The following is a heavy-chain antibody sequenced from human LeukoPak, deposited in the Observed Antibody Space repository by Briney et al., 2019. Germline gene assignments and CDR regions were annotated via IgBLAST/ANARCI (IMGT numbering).Heavy chain of an antibody. J-gene: IGHJ4*02. Sequence: PSETLSLTCTVSGGSISNYYWSWIRQPAGKGLEGMGRLHTSGSYTYYKSSLKSRLPMSLDTATRQFSLKLTSVTAADTAVYYCAGGYGSGSYSSWGQGTLVIVSS. V-gene: IGHV4-4*07. CDR2: LHTSGSYT. CDR1: GGSISNYY. CDR3: AGGYGSGSYSS. D-gene: IGHD3-10*01.